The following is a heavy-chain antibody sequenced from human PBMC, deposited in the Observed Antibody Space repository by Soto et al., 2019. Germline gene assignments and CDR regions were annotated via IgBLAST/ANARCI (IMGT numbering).Heavy chain of an antibody. CDR1: GGSFSSSRYF. CDR2: VYYSGSL. J-gene: IGHJ1*01. D-gene: IGHD2-15*01. V-gene: IGHV4-39*01. CDR3: ARHPEDIVGTEYFEE. Sequence: QLHLQLSGPGLVKPSETLSLTCAVSGGSFSSSRYFWGWIRQPPGRGLGWIGSVYYSGSLYYNPSRRSPVALSVDTSKNKVSLRLRSVTAADTAVYYCARHPEDIVGTEYFEEWGQGTLVTVSS.